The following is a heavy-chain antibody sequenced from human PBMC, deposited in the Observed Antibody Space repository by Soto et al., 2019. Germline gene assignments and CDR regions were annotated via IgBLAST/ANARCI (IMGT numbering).Heavy chain of an antibody. V-gene: IGHV4-59*08. CDR2: IYYSGSP. CDR1: GGSISSYY. Sequence: PSETLSLTCTVSGGSISSYYWSWIRQPPGKGLEWIGYIYYSGSPNYNPSLASRVTISVDTSKNRFSLKVSSVTAADTAVYYCARTAITSGWSPFDYWGQGTLVTVSS. CDR3: ARTAITSGWSPFDY. D-gene: IGHD6-19*01. J-gene: IGHJ4*02.